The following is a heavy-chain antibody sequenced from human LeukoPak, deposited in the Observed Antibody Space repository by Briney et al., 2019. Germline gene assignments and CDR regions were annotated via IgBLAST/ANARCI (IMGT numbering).Heavy chain of an antibody. Sequence: PGGSLRLSCAASAFTFSTYSMNWVRQAPGKGLEWVSSISSSSLYIYYADSVKGRFTISRDNAKNSLYLQMNSLRAEDTAVYYCARVVAAREYYYYYMDVWGKGTTVTISS. CDR2: ISSSSLYI. J-gene: IGHJ6*03. V-gene: IGHV3-21*01. CDR1: AFTFSTYS. D-gene: IGHD2-15*01. CDR3: ARVVAAREYYYYYMDV.